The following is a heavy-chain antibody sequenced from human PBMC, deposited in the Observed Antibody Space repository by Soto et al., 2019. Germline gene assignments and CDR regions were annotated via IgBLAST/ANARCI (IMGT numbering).Heavy chain of an antibody. V-gene: IGHV4-39*01. Sequence: QLQLQESGPGLVKPSETLSLTCTVSGGSISSSSYYCGWIRQPPGKGLEWIGSIYYSGSTYYNPSLKSRVTISVDTSKNQFSLKLSSVTAADTAVYYCASPSISPSWAFDPWGQGTLVTVSS. CDR2: IYYSGST. CDR3: ASPSISPSWAFDP. CDR1: GGSISSSSYY. J-gene: IGHJ5*02. D-gene: IGHD3-16*01.